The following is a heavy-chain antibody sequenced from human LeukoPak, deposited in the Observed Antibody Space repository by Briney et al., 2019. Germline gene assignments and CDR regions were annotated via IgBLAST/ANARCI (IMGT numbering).Heavy chain of an antibody. J-gene: IGHJ4*02. Sequence: KPSETLSLTCTVSGGSISSSSYYWGWIRQPPGKGLEWIGSIYYSGSTYYNPSLKSRVTISVDTSKNQFSLKLSSVTAADTAVYYCATRTERMIVVAYTFDYWGQGTLVTVSS. V-gene: IGHV4-39*01. CDR1: GGSISSSSYY. CDR2: IYYSGST. D-gene: IGHD3-22*01. CDR3: ATRTERMIVVAYTFDY.